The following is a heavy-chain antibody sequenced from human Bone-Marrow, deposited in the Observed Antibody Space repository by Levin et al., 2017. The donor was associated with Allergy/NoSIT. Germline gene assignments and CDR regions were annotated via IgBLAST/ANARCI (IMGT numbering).Heavy chain of an antibody. J-gene: IGHJ4*02. CDR1: GFTLSDHY. CDR3: ARGPAIPGNFQELDY. D-gene: IGHD4-23*01. CDR2: TRNKANSYTT. Sequence: GGSLRLSCAASGFTLSDHYMDWVRQAPGKGLEWVGRTRNKANSYTTEYAASVKGRFTISRDESKNSLYLQMNSLKTEDTAVYYCARGPAIPGNFQELDYWGQGTLVTVSS. V-gene: IGHV3-72*01.